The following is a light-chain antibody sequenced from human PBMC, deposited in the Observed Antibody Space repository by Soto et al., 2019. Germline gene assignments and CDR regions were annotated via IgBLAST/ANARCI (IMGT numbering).Light chain of an antibody. CDR3: QQRSTWPAIT. CDR1: QSVKTY. J-gene: IGKJ5*01. V-gene: IGKV3-11*01. Sequence: EIVLTQSPATLSLSPGERATLFCRASQSVKTYLAWYQQRPGQAPRLLISDASNRASGSPARFSGSGSGTDFSLTISSLEPEDFAVYYCQQRSTWPAITFGRGTRLEIX. CDR2: DAS.